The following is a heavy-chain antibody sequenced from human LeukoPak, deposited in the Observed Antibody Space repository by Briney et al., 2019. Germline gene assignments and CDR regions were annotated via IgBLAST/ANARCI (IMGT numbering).Heavy chain of an antibody. CDR1: GYTFISYA. D-gene: IGHD6-13*01. CDR2: ISAGNDNT. CDR3: ARGLGSWPKYYFDY. Sequence: ASVKVSCKASGYTFISYAIHWVRQAPGQRLEWMGWISAGNDNTKYSQKFQGRVIFTRDTSASKAYMELSSLRSEDTAVYYCARGLGSWPKYYFDYWGQGTLVTVSS. J-gene: IGHJ4*02. V-gene: IGHV1-3*01.